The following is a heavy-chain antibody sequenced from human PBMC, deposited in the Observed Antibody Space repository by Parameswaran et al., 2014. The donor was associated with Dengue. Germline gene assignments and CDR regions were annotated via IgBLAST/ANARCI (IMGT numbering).Heavy chain of an antibody. Sequence: VRQMPGKGLEWMGIIYPGDSDTRYSPSFQGQVTISADKSISTAYLQWSSLKASDTAMYYCASLSGGYSYGYFDYWGQGTLVTVSS. D-gene: IGHD5-18*01. J-gene: IGHJ4*02. V-gene: IGHV5-51*01. CDR2: IYPGDSDT. CDR3: ASLSGGYSYGYFDY.